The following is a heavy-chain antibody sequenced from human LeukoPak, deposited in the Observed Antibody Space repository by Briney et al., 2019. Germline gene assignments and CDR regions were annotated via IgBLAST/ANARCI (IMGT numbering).Heavy chain of an antibody. D-gene: IGHD7-27*01. V-gene: IGHV4-4*07. CDR3: ARRGVEDRTTTGENYFAY. CDR1: DGSINSYS. J-gene: IGHJ4*02. Sequence: SETLSLTCTVSDGSINSYSWNWIRQPAGKGLEWIGRIYTSGITNYNPSLKSRVTMSVDTSKNQFSLKLSSVTAADTAVYYCARRGVEDRTTTGENYFAYWGQGTLVTVSS. CDR2: IYTSGIT.